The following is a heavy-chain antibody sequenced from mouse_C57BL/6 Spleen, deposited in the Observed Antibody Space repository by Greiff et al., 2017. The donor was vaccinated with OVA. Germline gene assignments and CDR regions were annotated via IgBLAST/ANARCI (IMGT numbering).Heavy chain of an antibody. CDR2: IDPEDGET. CDR3: ARGDYGSSAWFAY. D-gene: IGHD1-1*01. J-gene: IGHJ3*01. V-gene: IGHV14-2*01. Sequence: VQLKESGAELVKPEASVKLSCTASGFNIKDYYMHWVKQRTEQGLEWIGRIDPEDGETKYAPKFQGKATITADTSSNTAYLQLSSLTSEDTAVYYCARGDYGSSAWFAYWGQGTLVTVSA. CDR1: GFNIKDYY.